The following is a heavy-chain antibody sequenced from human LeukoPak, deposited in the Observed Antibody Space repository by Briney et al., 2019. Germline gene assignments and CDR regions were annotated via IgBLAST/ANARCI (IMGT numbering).Heavy chain of an antibody. Sequence: GGSLRLSCAASGFTFSSYAMSWVRQAPGKGLEWVSYISSSSSYIYYADSVKGRFTISRDNAKNSLYLQMNSLRAEDTAVYYCARDLPYSSPCLDYCYYYYMDVWGKGTTVTVSS. CDR1: GFTFSSYA. CDR3: ARDLPYSSPCLDYCYYYYMDV. D-gene: IGHD6-13*01. CDR2: ISSSSSYI. V-gene: IGHV3-21*05. J-gene: IGHJ6*03.